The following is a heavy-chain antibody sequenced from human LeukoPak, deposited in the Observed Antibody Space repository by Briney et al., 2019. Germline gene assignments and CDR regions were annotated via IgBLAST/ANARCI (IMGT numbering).Heavy chain of an antibody. D-gene: IGHD2-21*02. J-gene: IGHJ3*02. CDR1: GFTFSSCA. CDR2: ISGGGGKT. V-gene: IGHV3-23*01. Sequence: PGGSLRLSCEASGFTFSSCALSWVRQAPGKGLEWVSAISGGGGKTWYADSVKGRFTISRDNSKNTLYLQMNSLGAEDTALYYCAKDPIVFNSGDYYLGAFNIWGQGAMVTVSS. CDR3: AKDPIVFNSGDYYLGAFNI.